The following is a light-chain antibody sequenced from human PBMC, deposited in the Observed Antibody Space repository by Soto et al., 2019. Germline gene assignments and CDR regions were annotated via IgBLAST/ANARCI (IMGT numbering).Light chain of an antibody. J-gene: IGLJ2*01. CDR2: EVT. CDR3: CSYAGSSTFVV. CDR1: SSDVGSYHL. V-gene: IGLV2-23*02. Sequence: QSALTQPASVSGSPGQSSTISCTGTSSDVGSYHLVSWYQQHPGKAPKLMIYEVTKRPSGVSNRFSGSKSGNTASLTISGLQAEDEADYYCCSYAGSSTFVVFGGGTKLTVL.